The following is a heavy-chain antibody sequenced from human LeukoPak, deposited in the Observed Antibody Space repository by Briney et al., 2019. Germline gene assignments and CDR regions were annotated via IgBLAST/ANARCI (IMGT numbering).Heavy chain of an antibody. CDR1: GFTFNTYW. V-gene: IGHV3-7*04. Sequence: GGSLTLSCAASGFTFNTYWMNWVRQPPGKGLEWVAKIRQDGSEKYYVDSVKGRFTISRDNAKNSLYLQMNSLRVEDMAVYYCARGYYGMDVWGQGTTVTVS. J-gene: IGHJ6*02. CDR2: IRQDGSEK. CDR3: ARGYYGMDV.